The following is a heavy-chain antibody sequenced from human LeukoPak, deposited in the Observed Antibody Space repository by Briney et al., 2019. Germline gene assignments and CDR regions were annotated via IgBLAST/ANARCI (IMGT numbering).Heavy chain of an antibody. J-gene: IGHJ6*03. Sequence: GGSLRLSCAASGFTFSSYSMNWVRQAPGKGLEWVSSISSSSSYIYYADSVKGRFTISRDNAKNSLYLQMNSLRSDDTAVYYCARETYYDFWSGSPYYYYMDVWGKGTTVTVSS. V-gene: IGHV3-21*04. CDR1: GFTFSSYS. CDR3: ARETYYDFWSGSPYYYYMDV. CDR2: ISSSSSYI. D-gene: IGHD3-3*01.